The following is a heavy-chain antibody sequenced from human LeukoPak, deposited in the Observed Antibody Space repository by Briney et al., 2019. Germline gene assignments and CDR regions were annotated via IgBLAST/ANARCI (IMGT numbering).Heavy chain of an antibody. CDR3: ARFLGDCSGGSCYRFDYYYGMDV. CDR2: IKQDGSEK. V-gene: IGHV3-7*01. D-gene: IGHD2-15*01. Sequence: GGSLRLSCAASGFTFSSYWMSWVRQAPGKGLEWVANIKQDGSEKYYVDSVKGRFTISRDNAKNSLYLQMNSLRAEDTAVYYCARFLGDCSGGSCYRFDYYYGMDVWGKGTTVTVSS. J-gene: IGHJ6*04. CDR1: GFTFSSYW.